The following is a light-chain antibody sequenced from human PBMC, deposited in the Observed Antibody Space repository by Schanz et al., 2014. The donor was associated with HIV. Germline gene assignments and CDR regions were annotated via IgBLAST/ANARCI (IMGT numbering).Light chain of an antibody. CDR3: QQRSNWPPLT. V-gene: IGKV3-11*01. Sequence: EIVLTQSPGTLSLSPGERAIFSCRASQGVATSLAWYQQKPGQPPRLVIYATSTRAAGIPDRFSGSDSGTDFTLTISRVEPEDFAVYYCQQRSNWPPLTFGGGTKVEMK. CDR1: QGVATS. J-gene: IGKJ4*01. CDR2: ATS.